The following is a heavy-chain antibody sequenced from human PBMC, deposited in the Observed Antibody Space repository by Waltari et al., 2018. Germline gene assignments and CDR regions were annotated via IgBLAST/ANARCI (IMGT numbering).Heavy chain of an antibody. CDR3: VTGLTTVTAKDYFDH. J-gene: IGHJ4*02. V-gene: IGHV3-7*01. CDR1: GLTFSTYW. CDR2: IKQDGSEK. D-gene: IGHD4-17*01. Sequence: EVQLVESGGGSVQPGGSLRLSCAASGLTFSTYWMNWVRQAPGKGVEWVANIKQDGSEKNYVDSVEGRFSISRDNAQNSLYLQMNSLRAEDTAIYYCVTGLTTVTAKDYFDHWGQGALVTVSS.